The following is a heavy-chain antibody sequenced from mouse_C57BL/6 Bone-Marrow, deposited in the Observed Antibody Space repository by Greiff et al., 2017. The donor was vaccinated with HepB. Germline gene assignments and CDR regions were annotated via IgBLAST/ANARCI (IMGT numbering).Heavy chain of an antibody. Sequence: QVQLKESGAELARPGASVKLSCKASGYTFTSYGISWVKQRTGQGLEWIGEIYPRSGNTYYNEKFKGKATLTADKSSSTAYMELRSLTSEDSAVYFCARRYYGSSYWFAYWGQGTLVTVSA. J-gene: IGHJ3*01. CDR2: IYPRSGNT. CDR3: ARRYYGSSYWFAY. D-gene: IGHD1-1*01. V-gene: IGHV1-81*01. CDR1: GYTFTSYG.